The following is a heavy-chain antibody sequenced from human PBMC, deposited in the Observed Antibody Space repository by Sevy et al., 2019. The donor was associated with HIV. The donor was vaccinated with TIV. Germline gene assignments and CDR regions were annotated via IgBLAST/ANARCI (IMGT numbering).Heavy chain of an antibody. Sequence: GGSLRLSCAASGFTFSSYAMHWVRQAPGKGLEWVAVISYDGSNKYYADSVKGRFTISRDNSKNTLYLQMNSLRAEDTAVYYCARDACGDDNYWGQGTLVTVSS. CDR3: ARDACGDDNY. J-gene: IGHJ4*02. CDR2: ISYDGSNK. D-gene: IGHD3-10*01. CDR1: GFTFSSYA. V-gene: IGHV3-30-3*01.